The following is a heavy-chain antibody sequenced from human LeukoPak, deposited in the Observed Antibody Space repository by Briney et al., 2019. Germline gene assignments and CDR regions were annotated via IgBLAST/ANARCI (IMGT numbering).Heavy chain of an antibody. J-gene: IGHJ4*02. CDR3: ARDGYNSGYFDY. Sequence: SETLSLTYTVSGASISSGGYYWNWIRQPPGKGLEWIGYIYYSRSTSYSPSLKGRLTISVDTSKNQFSLKLSSVTAADTAVYYCARDGYNSGYFDYWGQGTLVTVSS. V-gene: IGHV4-30-4*01. CDR1: GASISSGGYY. CDR2: IYYSRST. D-gene: IGHD5-24*01.